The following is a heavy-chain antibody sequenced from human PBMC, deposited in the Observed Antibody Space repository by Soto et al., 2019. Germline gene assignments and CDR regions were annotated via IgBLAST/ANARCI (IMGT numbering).Heavy chain of an antibody. CDR2: INSDGSST. CDR1: GFTFSSYW. CDR3: ARDDRMVRGVIITRTNDY. J-gene: IGHJ4*02. Sequence: PAGSLRLSCPASGFTFSSYWMHWVRQAPGKGLVCVSRINSDGSSTSYADSVKGRFTISRDNAKNTLYLQMNSLRVEDTAVYYCARDDRMVRGVIITRTNDYWGQGT. D-gene: IGHD3-10*01. V-gene: IGHV3-74*01.